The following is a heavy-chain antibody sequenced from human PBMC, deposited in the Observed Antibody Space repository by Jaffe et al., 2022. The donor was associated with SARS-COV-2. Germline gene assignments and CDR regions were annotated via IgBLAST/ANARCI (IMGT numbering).Heavy chain of an antibody. Sequence: EVQLVESGGGLVQPGGSLRLSCAASGFTFSSYWMSWVRQAPGKGLEWVANIKQDGSEKYYVDSVKGRFTISRDNAKNSLYLQMNSLRAEDTAVYYCARLFPGSWYYYYGMDVWGQGTTVTVS. CDR3: ARLFPGSWYYYYGMDV. CDR1: GFTFSSYW. J-gene: IGHJ6*02. V-gene: IGHV3-7*01. D-gene: IGHD3-3*01. CDR2: IKQDGSEK.